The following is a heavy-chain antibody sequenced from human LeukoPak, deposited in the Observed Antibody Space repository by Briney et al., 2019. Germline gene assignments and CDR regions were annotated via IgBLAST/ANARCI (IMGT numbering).Heavy chain of an antibody. J-gene: IGHJ4*02. CDR3: AEVDIVMRSFDY. D-gene: IGHD5-12*01. V-gene: IGHV3-30*02. Sequence: PGGPLRLSCSAPRFTFRSYEMTSVRQAPGKGLDWVAYIQYDGSNEQSADSVKGRFTISRDNSKNTLYLQMNSLRAEDTAVYYCAEVDIVMRSFDYWGQGTLVTVSS. CDR1: RFTFRSYE. CDR2: IQYDGSNE.